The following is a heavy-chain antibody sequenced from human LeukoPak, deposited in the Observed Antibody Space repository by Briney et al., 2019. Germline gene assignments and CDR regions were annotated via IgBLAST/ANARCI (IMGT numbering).Heavy chain of an antibody. Sequence: SETLTLTCAVYGGSFSGDYWSWIRQPPGKGLEWIGDINRSGRAVYNTSLKSRVIISVDTSKNQFSLKVNSVTAADTAVYYCARSWAGMYYPFYYFDYWGQGALVTVS. D-gene: IGHD1-26*01. CDR3: ARSWAGMYYPFYYFDY. V-gene: IGHV4-34*01. CDR2: INRSGRA. CDR1: GGSFSGDY. J-gene: IGHJ4*02.